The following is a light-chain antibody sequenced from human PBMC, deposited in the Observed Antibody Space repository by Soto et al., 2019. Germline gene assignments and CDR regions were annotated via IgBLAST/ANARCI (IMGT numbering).Light chain of an antibody. CDR3: QQSHSAPT. CDR2: GST. Sequence: DIQMTQSPSSLSASVGDSVTISCRSSQNIDTFLNWYQQKAGEAPKLLIRGSTTLQDGVPSRFTGSGSGTEFALTIGSLQPEEFAADDCQQSHSAPTVGQGTKV. CDR1: QNIDTF. V-gene: IGKV1-39*01. J-gene: IGKJ1*01.